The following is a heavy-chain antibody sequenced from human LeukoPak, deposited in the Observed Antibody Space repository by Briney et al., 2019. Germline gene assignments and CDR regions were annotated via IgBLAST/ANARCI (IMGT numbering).Heavy chain of an antibody. J-gene: IGHJ4*02. V-gene: IGHV1-8*01. CDR2: MNPDSGAT. D-gene: IGHD3-22*01. Sequence: ASVKVSCKASANSFSTYDFNWMRQATGQGLGWMGWMNPDSGATRYAQKFQGRVTMTRDTSINTVYMELRSLTSDDTAVYYCARGRTDYYESTGSFPALGYWGQGTLVTVSS. CDR3: ARGRTDYYESTGSFPALGY. CDR1: ANSFSTYD.